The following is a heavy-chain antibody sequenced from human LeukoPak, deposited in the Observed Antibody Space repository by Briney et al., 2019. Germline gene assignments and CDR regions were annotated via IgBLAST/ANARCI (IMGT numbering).Heavy chain of an antibody. CDR2: IYYSGST. J-gene: IGHJ4*02. V-gene: IGHV4-39*07. Sequence: SETLSLTCTVSGGPISSSSYYWGWIRQPPGKGLEWIGSIYYSGSTYYNPSPKSRVTISVDTSKNQFSLKLSSVTAADTAVYYCARDRDSSGIDYWGQGTLVTVSS. CDR3: ARDRDSSGIDY. D-gene: IGHD3-22*01. CDR1: GGPISSSSYY.